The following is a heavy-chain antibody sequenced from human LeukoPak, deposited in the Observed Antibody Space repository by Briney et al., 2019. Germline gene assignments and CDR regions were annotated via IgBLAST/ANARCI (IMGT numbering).Heavy chain of an antibody. J-gene: IGHJ4*02. CDR1: GVSISSYY. Sequence: SETLSLTCTVSGVSISSYYWSWLRQPPGKGLEWIGYIYYSGSTNYNSSLKSRVTILVDMSKNQFSLKLSSVTAADTAVYYCARVTGYMIEDFFDSWGQGTLVTVSS. CDR2: IYYSGST. D-gene: IGHD3-22*01. CDR3: ARVTGYMIEDFFDS. V-gene: IGHV4-59*01.